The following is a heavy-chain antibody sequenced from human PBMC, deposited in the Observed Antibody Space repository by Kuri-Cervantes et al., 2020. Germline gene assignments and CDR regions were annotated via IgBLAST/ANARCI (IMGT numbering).Heavy chain of an antibody. V-gene: IGHV3-21*01. CDR1: GFTFSSYA. CDR2: ISSRSGYI. CDR3: AGVGGYSDYAIEY. Sequence: GGSLRLSCAASGFTFSSYAMSWVRQAPGKGLEWVSSISSRSGYIYYADSVKGRFTISRDNAKNTLYLQMNSLRAEDTAVYYCAGVGGYSDYAIEYWGQGTLVTVSS. J-gene: IGHJ4*02. D-gene: IGHD5-12*01.